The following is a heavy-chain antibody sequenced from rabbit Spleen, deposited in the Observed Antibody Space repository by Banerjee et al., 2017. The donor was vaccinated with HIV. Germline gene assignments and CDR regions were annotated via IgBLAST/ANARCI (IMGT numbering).Heavy chain of an antibody. V-gene: IGHV1S40*01. CDR1: GFSFSSYW. D-gene: IGHD1-1*01. J-gene: IGHJ6*01. CDR2: IYNGDGRI. CDR3: ARHNGGYDF. Sequence: QSLEESGGDLVKPEGSLTLTCTASGFSFSSYWMCWVRRAPGKGLEWVACIYNGDGRIYYASWAKGRFTFSKTSSTTVTLQMTSLTAADTATYFCARHNGGYDFWGPGTLVTVS.